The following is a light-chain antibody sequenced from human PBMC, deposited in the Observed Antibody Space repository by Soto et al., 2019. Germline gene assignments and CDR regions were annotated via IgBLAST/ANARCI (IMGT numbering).Light chain of an antibody. J-gene: IGKJ4*01. CDR3: QQYDSTPPLS. V-gene: IGKV4-1*01. CDR2: WAS. CDR1: QSVLYSSNNKNY. Sequence: DIVMTQSPDSLAVSLGERATINCKSSQSVLYSSNNKNYLAWYQQKPGQPPKLLLYWASTREAGVPYRVSGIGYGPDFALTISSLQAEDVAVSYCQQYDSTPPLSCGGGTNVEIK.